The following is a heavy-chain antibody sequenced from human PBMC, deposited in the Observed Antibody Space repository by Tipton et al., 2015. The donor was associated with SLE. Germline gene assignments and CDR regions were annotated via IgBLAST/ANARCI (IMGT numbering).Heavy chain of an antibody. J-gene: IGHJ4*02. CDR2: IYTSGST. D-gene: IGHD3-10*01. CDR3: AAREKAITMVRGVIIPLGY. V-gene: IGHV4-61*09. Sequence: TLSLTCTVSGGSISSGSYYWSWIRQPAGKGLEWIGYIYTSGSTNYNPPLKSRVTISVDTSKNQFSLKLSSVTAADTAVYYCAAREKAITMVRGVIIPLGYWGQGTLVTVSS. CDR1: GGSISSGSYY.